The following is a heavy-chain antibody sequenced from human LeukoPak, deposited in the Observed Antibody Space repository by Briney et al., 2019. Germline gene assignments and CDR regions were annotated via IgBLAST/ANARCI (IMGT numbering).Heavy chain of an antibody. J-gene: IGHJ4*02. Sequence: SETLSLTCTVSGGSISSYYWSWIRQPPGKGLEWIGYIYYSGSTSYNPSLKSRVTISVDTSKNQFSLKLSSVTAADTAVYYCARGLTAMVLPFDYWGQGTLVTVSS. V-gene: IGHV4-59*01. CDR2: IYYSGST. CDR3: ARGLTAMVLPFDY. CDR1: GGSISSYY. D-gene: IGHD5-18*01.